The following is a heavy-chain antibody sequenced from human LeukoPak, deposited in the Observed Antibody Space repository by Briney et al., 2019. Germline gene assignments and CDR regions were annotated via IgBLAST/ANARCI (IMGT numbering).Heavy chain of an antibody. CDR2: ISAYNGNT. Sequence: ASVKVSCKASGYTFTSYGITWVRQAPGQGLEWMGWISAYNGNTNYAQNLQGRVTMTTDTSTSTAYMELRSLRSDDTAVYYCARSTLGIEFDYWGQGSLVTVSS. CDR3: ARSTLGIEFDY. V-gene: IGHV1-18*01. CDR1: GYTFTSYG. D-gene: IGHD7-27*01. J-gene: IGHJ4*02.